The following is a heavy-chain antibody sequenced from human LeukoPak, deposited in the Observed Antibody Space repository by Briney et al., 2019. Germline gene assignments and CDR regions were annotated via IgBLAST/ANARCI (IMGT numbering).Heavy chain of an antibody. V-gene: IGHV4-39*07. J-gene: IGHJ4*02. D-gene: IGHD1-26*01. CDR3: ARDLRASSGSYRVDY. CDR2: IYYGGNT. Sequence: SETLSLTCTVSGGSISSSSYYWGWIRQPPGKGLECIGSIYYGGNTYYNPSLKSRVTISVDTSKNQFSLKLNSVTAADTAVYYCARDLRASSGSYRVDYWGQGTLVTVSS. CDR1: GGSISSSSYY.